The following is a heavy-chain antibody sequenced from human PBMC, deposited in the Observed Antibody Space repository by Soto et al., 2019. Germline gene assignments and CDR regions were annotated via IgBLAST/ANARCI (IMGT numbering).Heavy chain of an antibody. CDR2: IYWDDAD. CDR3: ARLLRGSLASYVDS. D-gene: IGHD3-10*01. V-gene: IGHV2-5*02. Sequence: QITLKASGPPLVKPTQTLTLTCAFSGFSATSSGVGVAWLRQPPGKALEWLAVIYWDDADQYTPSLKTRITIVKHTAKPRVVLTVTNMDPVDIGRCYCARLLRGSLASYVDSWGQGTLVTVTS. CDR1: GFSATSSGVG. J-gene: IGHJ5*01.